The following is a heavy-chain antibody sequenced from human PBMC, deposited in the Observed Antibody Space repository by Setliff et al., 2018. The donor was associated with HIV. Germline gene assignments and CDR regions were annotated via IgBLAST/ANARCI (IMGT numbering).Heavy chain of an antibody. CDR2: FHHSGST. Sequence: SETLSLTCNVSGGSISSSSYFWAWIRQPPGKGLEWIGSFHHSGSTSHNPSLRSRVTISVDTSKNQFSLKLSSVTAADTAVYYCARGYSPYSSSWYYWGQGTLVTVSS. D-gene: IGHD6-13*01. J-gene: IGHJ4*02. V-gene: IGHV4-39*01. CDR1: GGSISSSSYF. CDR3: ARGYSPYSSSWYY.